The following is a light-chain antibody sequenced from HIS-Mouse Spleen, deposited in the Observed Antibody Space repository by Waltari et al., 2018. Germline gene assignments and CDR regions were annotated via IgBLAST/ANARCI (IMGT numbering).Light chain of an antibody. Sequence: SYELTQPPSVSVSPGQTARITCSGDALPKKYAYWYQQQAGQAPVLVIYEDSKRPSGIPECFSGSSSGTMATLTISGAQVEDEADSVCYSTDSSGNHRVFGGGTKLTVL. CDR2: EDS. CDR3: YSTDSSGNHRV. J-gene: IGLJ2*01. V-gene: IGLV3-10*01. CDR1: ALPKKY.